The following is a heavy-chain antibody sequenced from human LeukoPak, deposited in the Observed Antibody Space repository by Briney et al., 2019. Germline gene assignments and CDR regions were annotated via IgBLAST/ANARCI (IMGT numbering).Heavy chain of an antibody. CDR2: INPNSGGT. J-gene: IGHJ6*03. D-gene: IGHD1-26*01. CDR3: ARGTGGGSYFYYYYYMDV. V-gene: IGHV1-2*02. Sequence: GASVKVSCKASGYTFTGYYMHWVRQAPGQGLEWMGWINPNSGGTNYAQKFQGRVTMTRDTSISTAYMELSRLRSDDTAVYYCARGTGGGSYFYYYYYMDVWGKGTTVTVSS. CDR1: GYTFTGYY.